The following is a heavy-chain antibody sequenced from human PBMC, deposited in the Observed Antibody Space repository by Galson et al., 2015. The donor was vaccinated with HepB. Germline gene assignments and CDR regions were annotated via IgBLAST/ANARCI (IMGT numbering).Heavy chain of an antibody. CDR2: INHSGST. J-gene: IGHJ4*02. D-gene: IGHD3-16*01. V-gene: IGHV4-34*01. CDR1: GGSFSGYY. Sequence: SETMSLTCAVYGGSFSGYYWSWIRQPPGKGLEWIGEINHSGSTNYNPSLKSRVTISVDTSKNQFSLKLSSVTAADTAVYYCARARPLGGLDYWGQGTLVTVSS. CDR3: ARARPLGGLDY.